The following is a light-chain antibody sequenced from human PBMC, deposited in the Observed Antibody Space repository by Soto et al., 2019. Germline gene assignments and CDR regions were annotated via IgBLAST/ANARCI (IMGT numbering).Light chain of an antibody. CDR1: QSLLHSHGYTY. Sequence: DLVMTQSPVSLPVTPGEPASISCRSSQSLLHSHGYTYLDWYLQKPGQSPQLLIYMGSTRASGVPDRLSGSRSHTDFTLKISRVEAEDVGVYYCMQALQIPLTFGGGTKVEIK. CDR2: MGS. CDR3: MQALQIPLT. V-gene: IGKV2-28*01. J-gene: IGKJ4*02.